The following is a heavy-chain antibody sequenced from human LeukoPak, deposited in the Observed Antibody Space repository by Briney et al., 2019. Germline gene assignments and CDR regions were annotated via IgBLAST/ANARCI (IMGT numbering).Heavy chain of an antibody. CDR2: IYYSGTT. J-gene: IGHJ4*02. D-gene: IGHD6-13*01. V-gene: IGHV4-59*01. CDR3: ARDRGSSWPFDY. Sequence: SETLSLTCSVIDDSISRYYWSWIRQPPGKGLEWIGYIYYSGTTNYNPSLKSRVTISVDTSKNQFSLKLSSVTAADTAVYYCARDRGSSWPFDYWGQGTLVTVSS. CDR1: DDSISRYY.